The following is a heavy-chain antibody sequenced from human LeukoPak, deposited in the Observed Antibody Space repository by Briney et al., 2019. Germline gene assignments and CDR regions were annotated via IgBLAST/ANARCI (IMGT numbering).Heavy chain of an antibody. CDR1: GFTFSSYW. Sequence: PGGSLRLSRAASGFTFSSYWMNWVCQAPGKGLEWVAIIKQDGTETFYVDSVKGRFTISRDNVKNSLYLQMNSLRIEDAAVYYCMGGHGWLPENWGQGTLVTVSS. V-gene: IGHV3-7*01. CDR2: IKQDGTET. CDR3: MGGHGWLPEN. J-gene: IGHJ4*02. D-gene: IGHD3-22*01.